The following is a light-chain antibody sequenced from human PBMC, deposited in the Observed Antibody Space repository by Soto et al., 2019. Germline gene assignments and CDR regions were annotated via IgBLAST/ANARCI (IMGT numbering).Light chain of an antibody. CDR3: QQSNNWPPVT. V-gene: IGKV3-15*01. CDR2: GAS. CDR1: QSVSSN. J-gene: IGKJ4*01. Sequence: EIVMTQSPATLSVSPGERATLSCRASQSVSSNLAWYQQKPGQAPRLLIYGASTRATGIPARFIGSGSGTEFTLTISSLQSEDFAVYYCQQSNNWPPVTFGGGTKVEIK.